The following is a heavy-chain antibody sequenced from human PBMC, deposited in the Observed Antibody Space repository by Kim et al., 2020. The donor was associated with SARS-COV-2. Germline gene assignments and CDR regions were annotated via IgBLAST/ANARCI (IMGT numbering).Heavy chain of an antibody. Sequence: ASVKVSCKVSGYTLTELSMHWVRQAPGKGLEWMGGFDPEDGETIYAQKFQGRVTMTEDTSTDTAYMELSSLRSEDTAGYYGATAPAVAGTPPLGYYYYGMDVWGQGTTVTVSS. CDR2: FDPEDGET. V-gene: IGHV1-24*01. CDR3: ATAPAVAGTPPLGYYYYGMDV. J-gene: IGHJ6*02. CDR1: GYTLTELS. D-gene: IGHD6-19*01.